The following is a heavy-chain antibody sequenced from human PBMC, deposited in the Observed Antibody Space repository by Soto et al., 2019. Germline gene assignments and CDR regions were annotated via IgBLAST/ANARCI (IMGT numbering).Heavy chain of an antibody. CDR1: GYSFTSYW. Sequence: PGESLKISCKGSGYSFTSYWIGWVRQMPGKSLEWMGIIYPGDSDTRYSPSFQGQVTISADKSISTAYLQWSSLKASDTAIYYWARLSLTGDLYYYYYGMDVWGQGTRVTVSS. D-gene: IGHD7-27*01. CDR3: ARLSLTGDLYYYYYGMDV. J-gene: IGHJ6*02. CDR2: IYPGDSDT. V-gene: IGHV5-51*01.